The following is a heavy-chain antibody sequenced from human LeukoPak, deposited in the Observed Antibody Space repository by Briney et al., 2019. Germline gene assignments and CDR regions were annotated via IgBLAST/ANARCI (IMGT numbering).Heavy chain of an antibody. CDR1: GYTFTSYD. CDR3: ARARRDGYNLFGY. Sequence: GAPVKVSCKASGYTFTSYDINWVRQATGQGLEWMGWMNPNSGNTGYAQKFQGRVTITRYTSISTAYMELSSLRSEDTAVYYCARARRDGYNLFGYWGQGTLVTVSS. V-gene: IGHV1-8*03. D-gene: IGHD5-24*01. CDR2: MNPNSGNT. J-gene: IGHJ4*02.